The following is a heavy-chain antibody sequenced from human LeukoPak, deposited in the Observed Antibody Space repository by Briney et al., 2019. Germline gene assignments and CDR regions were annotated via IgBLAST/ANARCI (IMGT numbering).Heavy chain of an antibody. CDR1: GFTFSNYV. CDR2: ISSSSSYI. CDR3: ARDPYSGNYGNYYYYYMDV. V-gene: IGHV3-21*01. D-gene: IGHD1-26*01. Sequence: GGSLRLSCAASGFTFSNYVMNWVRQAPGKGLEWVSSISSSSSYIYYADSVKGRFTISRDNAKNSLYLQMNSLGPEDTAVHYCARDPYSGNYGNYYYYYMDVWGKGTTVTISS. J-gene: IGHJ6*03.